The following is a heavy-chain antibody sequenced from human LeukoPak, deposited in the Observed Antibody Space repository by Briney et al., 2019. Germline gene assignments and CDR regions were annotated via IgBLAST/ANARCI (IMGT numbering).Heavy chain of an antibody. D-gene: IGHD2-15*01. Sequence: PGGSLRLSCAASGFTFSSYAMSWVRQAPGKGLEWVSPISGSGGSTYYADSVKGRFTISRDTSKNTVFLQMNSLRVEDTAIYYCAKGIVVVMAAGYYFDYWGQGNLVTVSS. J-gene: IGHJ4*02. CDR3: AKGIVVVMAAGYYFDY. CDR2: ISGSGGST. CDR1: GFTFSSYA. V-gene: IGHV3-23*01.